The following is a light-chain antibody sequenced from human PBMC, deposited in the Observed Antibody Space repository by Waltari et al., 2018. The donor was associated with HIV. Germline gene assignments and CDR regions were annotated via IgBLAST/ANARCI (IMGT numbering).Light chain of an antibody. CDR2: GAA. CDR1: HGVGGN. J-gene: IGKJ2*01. Sequence: DIVMTQSPAILSVSPGERVTLSCRASHGVGGNLAWYQQKVGQAPRVLIYGAATRAAEIPVRFSGSGSGTDFTLTIDSLQSEDFATYYCQQYNIRPRGNTFGQGTKLQIK. CDR3: QQYNIRPRGNT. V-gene: IGKV3-15*01.